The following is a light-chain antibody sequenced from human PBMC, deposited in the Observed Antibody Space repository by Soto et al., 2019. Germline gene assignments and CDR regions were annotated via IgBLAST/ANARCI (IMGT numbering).Light chain of an antibody. CDR3: SSYAGSNNLI. J-gene: IGLJ1*01. CDR2: EVS. CDR1: SSDVGGYNY. Sequence: QSALTQPPSASGAPGRSGTISCTGTSSDVGGYNYVSWYQQHPGKAPKLMIYEVSKRPSGVPDRFSGSKSGNTASLTVSGLQAEDEADYYCSSYAGSNNLIFGTGTKVTV. V-gene: IGLV2-8*01.